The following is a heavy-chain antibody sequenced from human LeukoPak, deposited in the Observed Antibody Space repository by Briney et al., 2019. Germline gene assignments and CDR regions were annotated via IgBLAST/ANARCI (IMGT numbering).Heavy chain of an antibody. J-gene: IGHJ4*02. CDR1: GFTFSAYG. V-gene: IGHV3-23*01. CDR3: AKIWGGFDY. D-gene: IGHD3-16*01. CDR2: ISAGGDNT. Sequence: GGSLRLSCAASGFTFSAYGMSWVRQAPGKGLEWVSSISAGGDNTVYADSVKGRFTISRDNSKNTLYLQMNSLRVDDTALYYCAKIWGGFDYWGQGTLVTVSS.